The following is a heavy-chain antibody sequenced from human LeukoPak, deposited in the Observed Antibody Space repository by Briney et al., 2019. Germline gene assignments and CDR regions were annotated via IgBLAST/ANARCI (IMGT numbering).Heavy chain of an antibody. CDR2: ISNDGGGT. CDR3: AKGSSGYFADL. Sequence: GGSLRLSCAASGFIFNNYGLVWVRQAPRKGLEWVSAISNDGGGTTYADFVKGRFTISRDNSKNTLFLQMNSLRAEDTALYYCAKGSSGYFADLWGQGTLVTVSS. D-gene: IGHD3-22*01. J-gene: IGHJ5*02. CDR1: GFIFNNYG. V-gene: IGHV3-23*01.